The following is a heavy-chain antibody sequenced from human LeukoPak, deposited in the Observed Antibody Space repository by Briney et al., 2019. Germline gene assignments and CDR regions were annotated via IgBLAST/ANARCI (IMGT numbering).Heavy chain of an antibody. CDR1: GDSISTISGG. D-gene: IGHD3-10*01. CDR3: ARDLGPGRAFWFDP. J-gene: IGHJ5*02. Sequence: SQTLSLTCALSGDSISTISGGWNWIRQSPSRGLEWLGRTYYRSRWYTDYSVSVESRITIAPDSSKNQFSLQVKSVTPEDTAVYFCARDLGPGRAFWFDPWGQGVLVTVSS. V-gene: IGHV6-1*01. CDR2: TYYRSRWYT.